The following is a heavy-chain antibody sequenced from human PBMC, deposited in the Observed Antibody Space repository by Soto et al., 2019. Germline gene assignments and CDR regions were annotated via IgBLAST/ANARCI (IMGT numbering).Heavy chain of an antibody. CDR2: INHSGST. J-gene: IGHJ6*02. V-gene: IGHV4-34*01. Sequence: SETLSLTCAVSGYSIISGYHWSWVRQPPGKGLEWIGEINHSGSTNYNPSLKSRVTISADTSKKQFSLKLSSVTVADTAVYYCAREKSIQPSFYYYYGMDVWGQGTTVTVSS. CDR3: AREKSIQPSFYYYYGMDV. CDR1: GYSIISGYH. D-gene: IGHD5-18*01.